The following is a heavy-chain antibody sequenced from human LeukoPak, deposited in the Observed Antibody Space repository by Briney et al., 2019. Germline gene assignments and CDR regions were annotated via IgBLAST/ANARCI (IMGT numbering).Heavy chain of an antibody. CDR1: GFTFSSYA. D-gene: IGHD3-10*01. CDR2: ISGSGGST. V-gene: IGHV3-23*01. CDR3: AKVFSGSGSYANSDI. J-gene: IGHJ3*02. Sequence: WGSLRLSCTASGFTFSSYARTWVRQAPGKGLEWVSTISGSGGSTSYADSVKGRFTISRDNSKNTVYLQMYSLRPADTAVYYCAKVFSGSGSYANSDIWGHGTTVSVSS.